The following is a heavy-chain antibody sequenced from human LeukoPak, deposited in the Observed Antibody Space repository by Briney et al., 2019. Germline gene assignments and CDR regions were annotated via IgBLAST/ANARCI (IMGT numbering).Heavy chain of an antibody. D-gene: IGHD5-12*01. CDR2: IYYSGST. CDR3: ARGRSGYDSRYYYYYMDV. V-gene: IGHV4-59*01. CDR1: GGSISSYY. J-gene: IGHJ6*03. Sequence: PSETLSLTCTVSGGSISSYYWSWIRQPPGKGLEWIGYIYYSGSTNYNPSLKSRVTISVDTSKNQFSLKLSSVTAADTAVYYCARGRSGYDSRYYYYYMDVWGKGTTVTISS.